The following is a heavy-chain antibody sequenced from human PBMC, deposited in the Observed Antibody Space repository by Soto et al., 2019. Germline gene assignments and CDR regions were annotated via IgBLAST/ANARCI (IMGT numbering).Heavy chain of an antibody. CDR3: WWAACTELDY. CDR1: GFTFSSYA. D-gene: IGHD6-13*01. Sequence: EVQLLESGGGLVQPGGSLRLSCAASGFTFSSYAMSWVRQAPGKGLEWVSAISGSGGSTYYADYVKGRFTISRDDTKNTLYLQMNSLRAEDTAVYYVWWAACTELDYWGQGTLVTVSS. V-gene: IGHV3-23*01. CDR2: ISGSGGST. J-gene: IGHJ4*02.